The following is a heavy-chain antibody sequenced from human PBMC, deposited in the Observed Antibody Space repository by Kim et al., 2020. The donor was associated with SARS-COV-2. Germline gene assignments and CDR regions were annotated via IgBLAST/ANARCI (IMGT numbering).Heavy chain of an antibody. J-gene: IGHJ4*02. CDR3: ARVAAYCGGDCSVPYFDY. CDR1: GGSISSGGYY. Sequence: SETLSLTCTVSGGSISSGGYYWSWIRQHPGEGLEWIGYIYNSVSTYYNPSLKSRVTISPDTSKNQFSLKLNSVPAADTAVYYCARVAAYCGGDCSVPYFDYWGQGTLVTVSS. D-gene: IGHD2-21*02. V-gene: IGHV4-31*03. CDR2: IYNSVST.